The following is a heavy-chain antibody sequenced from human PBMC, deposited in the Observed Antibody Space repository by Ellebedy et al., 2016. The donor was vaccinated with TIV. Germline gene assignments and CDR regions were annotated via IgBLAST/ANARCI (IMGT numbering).Heavy chain of an antibody. D-gene: IGHD2-21*01. V-gene: IGHV4-61*08. J-gene: IGHJ6*03. CDR2: IYYSGST. Sequence: SETLSLTCTVSGGSISSGDYYWSWIRQPPGKGLEWIGYIYYSGSTNYNPSLKSRVTISVDTSKNQFSLKLSSVTAADTAVYYCARGGDPGDYYYYYMDVWGKGTTVTVSS. CDR1: GGSISSGDYY. CDR3: ARGGDPGDYYYYYMDV.